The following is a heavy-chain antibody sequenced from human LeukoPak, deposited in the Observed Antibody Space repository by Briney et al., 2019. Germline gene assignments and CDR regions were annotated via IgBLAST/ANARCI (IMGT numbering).Heavy chain of an antibody. CDR1: GFNFNDYA. Sequence: QPGGSLRLSCAASGFNFNDYAMHWARQAPGKGLEWVSGISWNSGSLGYAGSVKGRFTVSRDNAKNSLYLQMNSLRAEDMALYYCVKGETAVAGGAFDYWGQGTLVTVSS. CDR3: VKGETAVAGGAFDY. J-gene: IGHJ4*02. D-gene: IGHD6-19*01. V-gene: IGHV3-9*03. CDR2: ISWNSGSL.